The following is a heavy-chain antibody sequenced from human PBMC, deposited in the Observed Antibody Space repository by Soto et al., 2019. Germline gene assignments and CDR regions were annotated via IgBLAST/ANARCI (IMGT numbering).Heavy chain of an antibody. CDR2: INPNSGGT. V-gene: IGHV1-2*02. CDR1: GYTFTGYY. D-gene: IGHD6-19*01. J-gene: IGHJ4*02. CDR3: ARGESSGWYDQLWGLFDY. Sequence: QVQLVQSGAEVKKPGASVKVSCKASGYTFTGYYMHWVRQAPGQGLEWMGWINPNSGGTNYAQKFQGRVTMTRDTSISPAYMELSRLRSDDTAVYYCARGESSGWYDQLWGLFDYWGQGTLVTVSS.